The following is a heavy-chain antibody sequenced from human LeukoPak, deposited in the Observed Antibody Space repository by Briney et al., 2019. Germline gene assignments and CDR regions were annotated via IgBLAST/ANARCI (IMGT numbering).Heavy chain of an antibody. CDR2: ISGSAGST. V-gene: IGHV3-23*01. D-gene: IGHD3-22*01. CDR1: GFTFSSYA. CDR3: AKGDSSGYPYYFDY. J-gene: IGHJ4*02. Sequence: GGSLRLSCAASGFTFSSYAMSWVRQAPGKGLEWVSAISGSAGSTYYADSVKGRFTISRDNSKNTPYLQMNSLRAEDTAVYYCAKGDSSGYPYYFDYWGQGTLVTVSS.